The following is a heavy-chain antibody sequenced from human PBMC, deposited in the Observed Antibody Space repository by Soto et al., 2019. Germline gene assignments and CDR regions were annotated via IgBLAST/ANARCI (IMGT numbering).Heavy chain of an antibody. Sequence: SLRLSCAASGFTFSSYDMHWVRQATGKGLEWVSAIGTAGDTYYPGSVKGRFTISRENAKNSLYLQMNSLRAGDTAVYYCARGLGYYYYYGMDVWGQRTTVTVSS. CDR1: GFTFSSYD. CDR2: IGTAGDT. CDR3: ARGLGYYYYYGMDV. D-gene: IGHD7-27*01. V-gene: IGHV3-13*01. J-gene: IGHJ6*02.